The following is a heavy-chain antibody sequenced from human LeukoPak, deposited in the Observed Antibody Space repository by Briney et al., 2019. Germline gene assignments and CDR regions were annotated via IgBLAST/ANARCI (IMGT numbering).Heavy chain of an antibody. D-gene: IGHD3-16*01. J-gene: IGHJ2*01. CDR2: SDPEDGEI. V-gene: IGHV1-24*01. Sequence: ASVKVSCKVSGYSHTELSMHWVRQAPGKGLEWMGGSDPEDGEIIYAQKFQGRVTMTEDTSTATFYMELTSLRYEDTAVYYCAGGDDAWGVWYFDLWGRGTLVTVSS. CDR3: AGGDDAWGVWYFDL. CDR1: GYSHTELS.